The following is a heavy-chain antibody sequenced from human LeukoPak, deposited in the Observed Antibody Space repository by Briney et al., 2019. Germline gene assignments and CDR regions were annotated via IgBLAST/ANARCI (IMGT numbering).Heavy chain of an antibody. CDR1: GFTFSSYS. CDR2: ISSSSSYI. Sequence: GGSLRLSCAASGFTFSSYSMIWVRQAPGKGLEWVSSISSSSSYIYYADSVKGRFTISRDNAKNSLYLQMNSLRAEDTTVYYCARAVGGFLEWLFPQENYGMDVWGQGTTVTVSS. CDR3: ARAVGGFLEWLFPQENYGMDV. J-gene: IGHJ6*02. D-gene: IGHD3-3*01. V-gene: IGHV3-21*04.